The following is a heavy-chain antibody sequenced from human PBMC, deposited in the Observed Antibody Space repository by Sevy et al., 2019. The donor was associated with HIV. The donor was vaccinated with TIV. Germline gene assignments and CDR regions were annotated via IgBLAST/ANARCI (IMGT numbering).Heavy chain of an antibody. D-gene: IGHD6-19*01. CDR1: GGSISSYY. CDR2: IYYRGST. CDR3: ARGSSGWYWYFDL. J-gene: IGHJ2*01. Sequence: SEILSLTYTVSGGSISSYYWSWIRQPPGKGLEWIGYIYYRGSTNYNPSLKSRVTISVDTSKNQFSLKLSSVTAADTAVYYCARGSSGWYWYFDLWGRGTVVTVSS. V-gene: IGHV4-59*01.